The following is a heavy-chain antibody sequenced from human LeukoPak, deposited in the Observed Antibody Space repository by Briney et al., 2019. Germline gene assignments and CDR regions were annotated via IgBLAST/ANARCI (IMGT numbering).Heavy chain of an antibody. D-gene: IGHD2-21*01. CDR3: SRGGVFHGVDI. CDR2: IDSDGGGT. CDR1: GFTFSSYW. J-gene: IGHJ3*02. Sequence: PGGSLRLSCAASGFTFSSYWMHWVRQAPGKGLVWVSRIDSDGGGTIYADSVKGRFTISRDNAKNTLYLQMDSLRAEDTAAYYCSRGGVFHGVDIWGQGTMVTVSS. V-gene: IGHV3-74*01.